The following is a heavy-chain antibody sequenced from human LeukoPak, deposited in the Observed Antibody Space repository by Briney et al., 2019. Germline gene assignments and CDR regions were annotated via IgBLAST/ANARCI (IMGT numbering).Heavy chain of an antibody. V-gene: IGHV2-5*02. Sequence: SGPTLVRPTQTLTLTCTFSGFSLSTSGVGVGWIRQPPGKALEWLALIYWDDDKRYSPSLKSRLTITKDTSKNQVVLTMTNMDPVDTATYYCAHRGAWGSGGSYYFDYWGQGTLVTVSS. CDR3: AHRGAWGSGGSYYFDY. J-gene: IGHJ4*02. CDR1: GFSLSTSGVG. D-gene: IGHD1-26*01. CDR2: IYWDDDK.